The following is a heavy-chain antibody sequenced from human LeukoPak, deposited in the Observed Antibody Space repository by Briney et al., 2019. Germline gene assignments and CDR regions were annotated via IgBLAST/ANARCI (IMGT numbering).Heavy chain of an antibody. CDR1: GFTFSTYA. Sequence: GSLRLSCAASGFTFSTYAMSWIRQAPGKGLEWIGEINHSGSTNYNPSLKSPVTIAVDPYKNQFALKLSSVTAADTAVYDCARGSGTGDCSSTSCYLDYWGQGTLVTVSS. V-gene: IGHV4-34*01. J-gene: IGHJ4*02. CDR3: ARGSGTGDCSSTSCYLDY. CDR2: INHSGST. D-gene: IGHD2-2*01.